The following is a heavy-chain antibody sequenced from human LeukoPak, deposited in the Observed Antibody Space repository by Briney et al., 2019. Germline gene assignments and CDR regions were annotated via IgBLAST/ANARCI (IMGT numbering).Heavy chain of an antibody. Sequence: GGSLRLSCAASGFTFSSYSMNWVRQAPGKGLERVSSISSSSSYIYYADSVKGRFTISRDNAKNSLYLQMNSLRAEDTAVYYCARAAIVVVPAAMAHDAFDIWGQGTMVTVSS. D-gene: IGHD2-2*01. CDR2: ISSSSSYI. J-gene: IGHJ3*02. CDR3: ARAAIVVVPAAMAHDAFDI. CDR1: GFTFSSYS. V-gene: IGHV3-21*01.